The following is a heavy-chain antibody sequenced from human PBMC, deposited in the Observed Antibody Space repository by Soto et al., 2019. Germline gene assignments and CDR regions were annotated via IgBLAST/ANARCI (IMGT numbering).Heavy chain of an antibody. V-gene: IGHV3-30*03. CDR3: AREEDRRNFDY. Sequence: GGSLRLSCAASGFTFSSYGMHWVRQAPGKGLEWVAVISYDGSNKYYADSVKGRFTISRDNSKNTLYLQMNSLRAEDTAVYYCAREEDRRNFDYWGQGTLVTVSS. CDR2: ISYDGSNK. J-gene: IGHJ4*02. D-gene: IGHD2-15*01. CDR1: GFTFSSYG.